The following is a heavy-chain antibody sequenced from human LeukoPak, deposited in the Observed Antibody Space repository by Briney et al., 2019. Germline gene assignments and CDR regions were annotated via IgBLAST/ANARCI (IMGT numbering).Heavy chain of an antibody. CDR3: ARGRPGYGDYDY. V-gene: IGHV3-53*01. D-gene: IGHD4-17*01. CDR2: IYRDGDT. J-gene: IGHJ4*02. CDR1: GFTVSSNY. Sequence: GGSLRLSCAASGFTVSSNYMSWVRQAPGKGLEWVSVIYRDGDTDYADSVKGRFTISRDNSKNTLYLQMNSRRAEDTAVYYCARGRPGYGDYDYWGQGTLVTVSS.